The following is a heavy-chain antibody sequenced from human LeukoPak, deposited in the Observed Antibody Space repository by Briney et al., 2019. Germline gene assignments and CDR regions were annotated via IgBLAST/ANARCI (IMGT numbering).Heavy chain of an antibody. Sequence: PSETLSLTCSVSGDSIRTTSYYWDWIRQAPGKGLEWIGTVFYTGTTYYSPSLKSRITISVDTSKNQFSLKLSSVTAADTAVYYCARQVLLSFDKWGKGAPVTVSS. V-gene: IGHV4-39*01. CDR2: VFYTGTT. J-gene: IGHJ4*02. D-gene: IGHD3-10*01. CDR1: GDSIRTTSYY. CDR3: ARQVLLSFDK.